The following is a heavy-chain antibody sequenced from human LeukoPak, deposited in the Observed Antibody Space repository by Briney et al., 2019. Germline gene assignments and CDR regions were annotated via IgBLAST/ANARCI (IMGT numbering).Heavy chain of an antibody. Sequence: PSETLSLTCTVSGGSINSGSYYWGWLRQPPGKGLEWIGSIYYTGKTYYNPSLKSRATMSVDTSKNHFSLTLSSVTAADTAVYYCARQGVGSTSLDAFDIWGQGTMVTVSS. CDR1: GGSINSGSYY. CDR3: ARQGVGSTSLDAFDI. J-gene: IGHJ3*02. V-gene: IGHV4-39*01. D-gene: IGHD2-2*01. CDR2: IYYTGKT.